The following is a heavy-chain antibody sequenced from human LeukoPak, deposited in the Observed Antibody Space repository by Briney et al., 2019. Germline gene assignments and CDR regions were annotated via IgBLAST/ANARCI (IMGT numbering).Heavy chain of an antibody. CDR3: ARGSYSSSWYYYYGMDV. J-gene: IGHJ6*02. V-gene: IGHV3-33*08. Sequence: PGGSLRLSRAASRFTFSSYGMHWVRQAPGKGLEWVAVIWYDGSNKYYADSVKGRFTISRDNSKNTLYLQMNSLRAEDTAVYYCARGSYSSSWYYYYGMDVWGQGTTVTVSS. CDR2: IWYDGSNK. D-gene: IGHD6-13*01. CDR1: RFTFSSYG.